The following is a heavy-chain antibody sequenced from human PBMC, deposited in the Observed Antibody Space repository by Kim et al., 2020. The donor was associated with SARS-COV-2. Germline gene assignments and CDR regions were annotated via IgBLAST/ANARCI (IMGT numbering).Heavy chain of an antibody. D-gene: IGHD2-2*01. Sequence: SETLSLTCAVYGGSFSGYYWSWIRQPPGKGLEWIGEINHSGSTNYNPSLKSRVTISVDTSKNQFSLKLSSVTAADTAVYYCARKGVGIVGVVVPAATYWFDPWGQGTLVTVSS. CDR2: INHSGST. CDR3: ARKGVGIVGVVVPAATYWFDP. J-gene: IGHJ5*02. CDR1: GGSFSGYY. V-gene: IGHV4-34*01.